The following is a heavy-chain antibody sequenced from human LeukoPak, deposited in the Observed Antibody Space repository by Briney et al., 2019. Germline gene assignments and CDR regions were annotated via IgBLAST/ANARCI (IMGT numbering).Heavy chain of an antibody. CDR2: IYYGVTT. D-gene: IGHD3/OR15-3a*01. J-gene: IGHJ4*02. Sequence: PSETLSLTCTVPGGSISSSSYYWGWIRQPPGKGLEWIGSIYYGVTTYYNWSLKSRVTISVDTSKNQLSLELRSVTDADTAVYYCVSGLVSKPDFDYWGQGTLVTVSS. CDR3: VSGLVSKPDFDY. CDR1: GGSISSSSYY. V-gene: IGHV4-39*01.